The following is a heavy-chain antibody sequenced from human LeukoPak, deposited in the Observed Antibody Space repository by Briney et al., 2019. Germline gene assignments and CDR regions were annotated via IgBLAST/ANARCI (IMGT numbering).Heavy chain of an antibody. CDR3: ARDTETLGYCSGGSCYNGGDNWFDP. J-gene: IGHJ5*02. CDR1: GGTFSSYA. V-gene: IGHV1-69*06. Sequence: SVKVSCKASGGTFSSYAISWVRQAPGQGLEWMGGIIPIFGTANYAQKFQGSVTITADKSTSTAYMELSSLRSEDTAVYYCARDTETLGYCSGGSCYNGGDNWFDPWGQGTLVTVSS. CDR2: IIPIFGTA. D-gene: IGHD2-15*01.